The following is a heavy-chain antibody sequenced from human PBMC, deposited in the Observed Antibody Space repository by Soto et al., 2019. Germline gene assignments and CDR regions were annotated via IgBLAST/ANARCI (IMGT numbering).Heavy chain of an antibody. CDR1: GYTFTSYA. CDR3: AREGIAVAGKNFDY. J-gene: IGHJ4*02. V-gene: IGHV1-3*01. Sequence: QVQLVQSGAEVKKPGASVKVSCKASGYTFTSYAMHWVRQAPGQRLEWMGWINAGNGNTKYSQKFQGRVTITRDTSESTAYMELSSLRSEDTAVYYCAREGIAVAGKNFDYWGQGTLVTVSS. D-gene: IGHD6-19*01. CDR2: INAGNGNT.